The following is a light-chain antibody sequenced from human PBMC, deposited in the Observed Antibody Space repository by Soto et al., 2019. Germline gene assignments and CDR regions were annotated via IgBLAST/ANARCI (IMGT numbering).Light chain of an antibody. CDR3: QQYANWPTWT. Sequence: EIVLTQSPATLSGSPGERATLSCRASQSVGSNLAWYQHKPGQALRLLIFGASTRATGIPARFSGSGSGTEFSLTISSLQSEDFAVYYCQQYANWPTWTFGQGTKVDIK. V-gene: IGKV3-15*01. J-gene: IGKJ1*01. CDR1: QSVGSN. CDR2: GAS.